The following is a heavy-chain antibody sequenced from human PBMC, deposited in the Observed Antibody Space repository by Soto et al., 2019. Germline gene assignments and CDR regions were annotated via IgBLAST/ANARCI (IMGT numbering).Heavy chain of an antibody. CDR1: GFTFSSDA. V-gene: IGHV3-23*01. CDR3: AKDGYYDSSGYYHDAFDI. D-gene: IGHD3-22*01. CDR2: VSGSGGST. J-gene: IGHJ3*02. Sequence: PGGSLRLSCAASGFTFSSDAMSWVRQAPGKGLEWVSAVSGSGGSTYYADSVKGRFTISRDNSKNTLYLQMNSLRAEDTAVYYCAKDGYYDSSGYYHDAFDIWGQGTMVTVSS.